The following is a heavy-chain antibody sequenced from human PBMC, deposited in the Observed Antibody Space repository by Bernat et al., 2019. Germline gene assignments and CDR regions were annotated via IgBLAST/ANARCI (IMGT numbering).Heavy chain of an antibody. Sequence: EVQLVESGGGLVKPGGSLRLSCAASGFTFSNAWMIWVRQAPGKGLEWVGRIKSKTDGGTTDYAAPVKGRFTISRDDSKNTLYLQMNSLKTEDTAVYYCTTPPRYYDSSGYPEDAFDIWGQGTMVTVSS. CDR3: TTPPRYYDSSGYPEDAFDI. D-gene: IGHD3-22*01. J-gene: IGHJ3*02. CDR2: IKSKTDGGTT. V-gene: IGHV3-15*07. CDR1: GFTFSNAW.